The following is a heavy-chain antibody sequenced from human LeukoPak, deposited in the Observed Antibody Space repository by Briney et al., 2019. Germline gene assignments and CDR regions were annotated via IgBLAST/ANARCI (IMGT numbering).Heavy chain of an antibody. J-gene: IGHJ4*02. V-gene: IGHV1-69*04. CDR1: GGTFSSYA. CDR3: ASQDSSGYYLIDY. CDR2: ITPILGIA. Sequence: GSSVTVSCKASGGTFSSYALSWVRQGPGQGLEWIGGITPILGIANYAQDLQGRVTITADKSTNTAYMELSSLRSEDTAVYYCASQDSSGYYLIDYWGQGTLVTVSS. D-gene: IGHD3-22*01.